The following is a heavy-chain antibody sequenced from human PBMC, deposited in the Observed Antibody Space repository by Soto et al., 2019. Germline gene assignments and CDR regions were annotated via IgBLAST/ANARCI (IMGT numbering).Heavy chain of an antibody. Sequence: PSETLSLTCTVSGGSISSYYWSWIRQPPGKGLEWIGYIYYSGSTYYNPSLKSRVTISVDTSKNQFSLKLSSVTAADTAVYYCARRWEDGDYDYWGQGTLVTVSS. V-gene: IGHV4-59*04. CDR1: GGSISSYY. CDR3: ARRWEDGDYDY. D-gene: IGHD4-17*01. J-gene: IGHJ4*02. CDR2: IYYSGST.